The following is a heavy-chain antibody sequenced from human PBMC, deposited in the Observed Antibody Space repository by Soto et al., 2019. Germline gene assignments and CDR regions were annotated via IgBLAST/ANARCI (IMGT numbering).Heavy chain of an antibody. J-gene: IGHJ3*02. CDR1: GFTFSSYW. Sequence: EVQLVESGGGLVQPGGSLRLSCAASGFTFSSYWMHWVRQAPGKGLVWVSRINSVGSSTSYADSVKGRFTISRDNAKNTLYLQMNSLRAEDTAVYYCARDGSSWEADAFDIWGQGTMVTVSS. CDR3: ARDGSSWEADAFDI. CDR2: INSVGSST. D-gene: IGHD1-26*01. V-gene: IGHV3-74*01.